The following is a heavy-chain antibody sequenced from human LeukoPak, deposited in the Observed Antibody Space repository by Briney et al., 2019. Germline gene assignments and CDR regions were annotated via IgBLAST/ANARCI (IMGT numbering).Heavy chain of an antibody. J-gene: IGHJ4*02. V-gene: IGHV4-59*01. CDR3: ARGANSGYDRGPFDY. CDR2: IYYSGST. CDR1: GGSISSYY. D-gene: IGHD5-12*01. Sequence: PSETLSLTCTVSGGSISSYYWSWIRQPAGKGLEWIGYIYYSGSTNYNPSLKSRVTISVDTSKNQFSLKLSSVTAADTAVYFCARGANSGYDRGPFDYWGQGTLVTVSS.